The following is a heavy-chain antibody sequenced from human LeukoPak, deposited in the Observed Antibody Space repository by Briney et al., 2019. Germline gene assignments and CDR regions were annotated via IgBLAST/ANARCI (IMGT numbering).Heavy chain of an antibody. CDR3: ARGQEPAAAYDY. J-gene: IGHJ4*02. Sequence: SETLSLTCTVSGGSISSGGYYWSWIRQHPGKGLEWIGYIYYSGSTYYNPSLKSRVTISVDTSKNQFSLKLSSVTAADTAVYYCARGQEPAAAYDYWGQGTLVTVYS. D-gene: IGHD2-2*01. V-gene: IGHV4-31*03. CDR2: IYYSGST. CDR1: GGSISSGGYY.